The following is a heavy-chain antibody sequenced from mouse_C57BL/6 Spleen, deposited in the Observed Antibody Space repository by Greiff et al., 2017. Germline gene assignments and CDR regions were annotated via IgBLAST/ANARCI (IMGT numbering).Heavy chain of an antibody. D-gene: IGHD1-1*01. CDR2: ISNGGGST. Sequence: EVLLVESGGGLVQPGGSLKLSCAASGFTFSDYYMYWVRQTPEQGLEWVAYISNGGGSTYYPDTVKGRFTISRDNATNTLYLQMSRLTSEDTAMYYGARHVYYYGSSYAMDDWGQGTSVTVAS. J-gene: IGHJ4*01. CDR1: GFTFSDYY. V-gene: IGHV5-12*01. CDR3: ARHVYYYGSSYAMDD.